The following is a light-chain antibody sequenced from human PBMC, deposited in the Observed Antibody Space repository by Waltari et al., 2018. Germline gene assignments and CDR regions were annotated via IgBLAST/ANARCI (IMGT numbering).Light chain of an antibody. Sequence: EIVLTQSPGTLSLSPGERATLSCRASQSFTRYLAWYQNRPGQAPRLLIYDASTRAAGVADRFSGSGSGTDFSLTISRLEPEDFAVYYCQHYVSLPVTFGQGTRVEIK. CDR1: QSFTRY. CDR3: QHYVSLPVT. V-gene: IGKV3-20*01. J-gene: IGKJ1*01. CDR2: DAS.